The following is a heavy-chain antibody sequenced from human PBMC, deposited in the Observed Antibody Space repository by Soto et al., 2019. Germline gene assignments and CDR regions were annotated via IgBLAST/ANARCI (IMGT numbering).Heavy chain of an antibody. CDR3: GTTFEY. CDR2: INNDGSRT. CDR1: GFTFSNYW. Sequence: EVQVVESGGALVQPGGSLRLSCAASGFTFSNYWMHWVRQVPGEGLVWVSSINNDGSRTWYADSVRGRIAMSRDNARNLVYLQMNGLRAEDTAVYYCGTTFEYWGQGALVTVSS. V-gene: IGHV3-74*01. D-gene: IGHD1-26*01. J-gene: IGHJ4*02.